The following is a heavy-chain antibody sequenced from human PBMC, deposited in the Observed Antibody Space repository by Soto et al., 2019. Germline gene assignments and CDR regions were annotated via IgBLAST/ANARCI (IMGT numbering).Heavy chain of an antibody. CDR1: GFTFTDYW. J-gene: IGHJ6*02. V-gene: IGHV3-74*01. D-gene: IGHD2-15*01. CDR3: ARGIKNKYGMDV. CDR2: INGDGSRI. Sequence: EVQLVESGGGLVQPGGSLRLSCAASGFTFTDYWIHWVRRAPGTGLVWVSRINGDGSRISQAVSVKGRFTISRDNALSTVYLQINSLRVEDTAVYYCARGIKNKYGMDVWGQGTTFTVSS.